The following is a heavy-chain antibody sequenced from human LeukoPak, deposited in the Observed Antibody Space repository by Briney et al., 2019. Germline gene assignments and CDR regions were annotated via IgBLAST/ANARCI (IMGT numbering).Heavy chain of an antibody. V-gene: IGHV3-48*01. D-gene: IGHD6-13*01. CDR1: GFTFSSYS. CDR3: ATRIAAAGTSYFDY. CDR2: ISSSSSTI. J-gene: IGHJ4*02. Sequence: GGSLRLSCADSGFTFSSYSMNWVRQAPGKGLEWVSYISSSSSTIYYADSVKGRFTISRDNAKNSLYLQMNSLRAEDTAVYYCATRIAAAGTSYFDYWGQGTLVTVSS.